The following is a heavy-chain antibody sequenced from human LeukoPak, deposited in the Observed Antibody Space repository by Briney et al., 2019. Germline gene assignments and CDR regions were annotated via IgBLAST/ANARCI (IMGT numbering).Heavy chain of an antibody. Sequence: PGGSLRLSCAASRFTFSSYAMSWVRQAPGKGLGWVSGVSGSGGSTYYADSVKGRFTISRDNSKNTLYLQMNSLRAEDTAVYYCAKDLDIVATITGNWGQGTLVTVSS. CDR2: VSGSGGST. CDR1: RFTFSSYA. J-gene: IGHJ4*02. V-gene: IGHV3-23*01. CDR3: AKDLDIVATITGN. D-gene: IGHD5-12*01.